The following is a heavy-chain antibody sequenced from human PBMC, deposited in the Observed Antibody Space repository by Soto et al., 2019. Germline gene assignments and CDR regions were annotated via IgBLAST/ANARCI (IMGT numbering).Heavy chain of an antibody. J-gene: IGHJ3*02. CDR2: IWNDGTNK. D-gene: IGHD1-7*01. V-gene: IGHV3-33*01. CDR1: GFTFSSYA. Sequence: QVQLVESGRGVVQPGRSLRLSCAASGFTFSSYAMHWVRQAPGKGLEWVAVIWNDGTNKYYADSVKGRFTISRDNSKTTLYLQMNSLRAEDTAVYYCARDNWNYVSAFDIWGQGTMVTVSS. CDR3: ARDNWNYVSAFDI.